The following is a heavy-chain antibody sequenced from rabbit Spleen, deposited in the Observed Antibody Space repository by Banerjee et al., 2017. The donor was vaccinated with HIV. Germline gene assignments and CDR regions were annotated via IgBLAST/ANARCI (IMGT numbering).Heavy chain of an antibody. J-gene: IGHJ4*01. CDR2: INAATGKP. V-gene: IGHV1S45*01. CDR1: GVSFSDKDV. Sequence: QEQLVESGGGLVQPEGSLTLTCKASGVSFSDKDVMCWVRQAPGKGLEWIACINAATGKPVYATWAKGRFTISRTSSTTVTLRMTSLTAADRATYFCARDLVGVIGWNFYLWGPGTLVTVS. D-gene: IGHD1-1*01. CDR3: ARDLVGVIGWNFYL.